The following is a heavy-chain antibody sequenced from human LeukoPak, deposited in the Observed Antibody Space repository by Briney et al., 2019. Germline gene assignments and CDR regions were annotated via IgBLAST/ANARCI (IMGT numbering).Heavy chain of an antibody. V-gene: IGHV3-48*03. CDR3: ARVGIQLWLQDYYYGMDV. CDR2: ISSSGSTI. Sequence: PGGSLRLSCAASGFTFSSYEMNWVRQAPGKGLEWVSYISSSGSTIYYADSVKGRFTISRDNAKNSLYLRMNSLRAEDTAVYYCARVGIQLWLQDYYYGMDVWGKGTTVTVSS. J-gene: IGHJ6*04. CDR1: GFTFSSYE. D-gene: IGHD5-18*01.